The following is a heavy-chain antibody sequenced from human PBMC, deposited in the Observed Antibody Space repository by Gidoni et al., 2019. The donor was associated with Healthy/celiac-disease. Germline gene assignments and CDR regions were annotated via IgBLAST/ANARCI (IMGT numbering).Heavy chain of an antibody. CDR3: AVGATNYYGMDV. J-gene: IGHJ6*02. CDR2: IWYDGSNK. CDR1: GFTFSSYG. D-gene: IGHD1-26*01. Sequence: QVQLVESGGGVVQPGRSLRLSCAASGFTFSSYGMHWVRQAPGKGLEWVAVIWYDGSNKYYADSVKGRFTISRDNSKNTLYLQMNSLRAEDTAVYYCAVGATNYYGMDVWGQGTTVTVSS. V-gene: IGHV3-33*01.